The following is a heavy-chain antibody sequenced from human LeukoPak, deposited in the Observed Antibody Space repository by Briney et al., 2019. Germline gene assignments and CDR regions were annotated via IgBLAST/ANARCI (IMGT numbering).Heavy chain of an antibody. CDR2: ISSSGSI. Sequence: GGSLRLSCAASGFTFSSYGMHWVRQAPGKGLEWVSYISSSGSIYYADPVKGRFTISRDNAKNSLYLQMNSLRAEDTAVYYCARDWRDSSGKFPNDAFDIWGQGTMVTVSS. CDR1: GFTFSSYG. D-gene: IGHD3-22*01. CDR3: ARDWRDSSGKFPNDAFDI. J-gene: IGHJ3*02. V-gene: IGHV3-48*04.